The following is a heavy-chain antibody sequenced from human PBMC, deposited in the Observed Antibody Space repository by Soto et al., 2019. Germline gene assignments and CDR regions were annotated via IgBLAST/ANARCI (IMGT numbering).Heavy chain of an antibody. CDR3: ARTIVAAGGRRYFDL. D-gene: IGHD6-13*01. CDR1: GFTFSDYY. V-gene: IGHV3-11*05. CDR2: INSSSSYT. Sequence: QVQLVESGGGLVKPGGSLRLSCAASGFTFSDYYMSWIRQAPGKGLEWVSYINSSSSYTNYADSVKGRFTISRDNAKNSMYLQRNSLRAEDTAVYSCARTIVAAGGRRYFDLWGRGTLVTVSS. J-gene: IGHJ2*01.